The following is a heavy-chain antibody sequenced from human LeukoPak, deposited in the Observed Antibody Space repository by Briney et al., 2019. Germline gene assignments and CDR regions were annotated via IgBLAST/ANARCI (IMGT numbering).Heavy chain of an antibody. J-gene: IGHJ5*02. CDR2: IYYSGSP. V-gene: IGHV4-39*01. CDR3: ARHVGFITMVRGVISNNWFDP. CDR1: GGSISSSSYY. Sequence: PSETLSLTCTVSGGSISSSSYYWGWIRQPPGKGLEWIGSIYYSGSPYYNPSLKSRVTISVDTSKKQFSLKLSSVTAADTAVYYCARHVGFITMVRGVISNNWFDPWGQGTLVTVSS. D-gene: IGHD3-10*01.